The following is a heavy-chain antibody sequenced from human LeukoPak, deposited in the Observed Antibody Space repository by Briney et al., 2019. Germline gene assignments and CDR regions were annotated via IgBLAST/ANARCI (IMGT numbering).Heavy chain of an antibody. J-gene: IGHJ4*02. V-gene: IGHV1-69*04. CDR3: ARHDSSGYYSNY. Sequence: GASVKVSCKASGGTFSSYAISWVRQAPGQGLEWMGRIIPILGIANYAQKFQGRVTITADKSTSTAYMELSSLRSEDTAVYYCARHDSSGYYSNYWGQGTLVTVSS. CDR1: GGTFSSYA. CDR2: IIPILGIA. D-gene: IGHD3-22*01.